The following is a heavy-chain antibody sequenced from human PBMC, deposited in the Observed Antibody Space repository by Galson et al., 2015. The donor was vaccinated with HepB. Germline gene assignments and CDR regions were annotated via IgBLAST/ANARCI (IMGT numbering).Heavy chain of an antibody. CDR2: MSYDGSNK. CDR3: ARSLAAVLRGYFDY. J-gene: IGHJ4*02. V-gene: IGHV3-30*04. D-gene: IGHD6-13*01. CDR1: GFTFSSYA. Sequence: SLRLSCAASGFTFSSYAMHWVRQAPGKGLEWVAVMSYDGSNKYYADSVKGRSTISRDNSKNTLYLQMNSLRAEDTAVYYCARSLAAVLRGYFDYWGQGTLVTVSS.